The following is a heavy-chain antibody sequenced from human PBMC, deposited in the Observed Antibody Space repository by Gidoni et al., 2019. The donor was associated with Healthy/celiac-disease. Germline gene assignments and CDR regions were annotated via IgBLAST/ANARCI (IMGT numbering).Heavy chain of an antibody. CDR3: ARDLGPQMVRGVIGY. CDR1: GFTFSSYG. CDR2: IWYDGSNK. Sequence: QVQLVESGGGVVQPGRSLRLSCAASGFTFSSYGMHWVRQAPGKGLEWVAVIWYDGSNKYYADSVKGRFTISRDNSKNTLYLQMNSLRAEDTAVYYCARDLGPQMVRGVIGYWGQGTLVTVSS. D-gene: IGHD3-10*01. V-gene: IGHV3-33*01. J-gene: IGHJ4*02.